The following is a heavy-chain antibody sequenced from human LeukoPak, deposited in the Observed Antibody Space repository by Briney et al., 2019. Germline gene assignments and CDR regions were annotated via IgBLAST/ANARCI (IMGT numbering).Heavy chain of an antibody. Sequence: SETLSLTCTVSGGSISSYYWSWIRQPPGKGLEWIGYIYYSGSTNYNPSLKSRVTISVDTSKNQFSLNLSSVTAADTAVYYCARDPHPGLPIDYYDSSGYYYPPGHYGMDVWGQGTTVTVSS. D-gene: IGHD3-22*01. CDR1: GGSISSYY. CDR3: ARDPHPGLPIDYYDSSGYYYPPGHYGMDV. J-gene: IGHJ6*02. V-gene: IGHV4-59*01. CDR2: IYYSGST.